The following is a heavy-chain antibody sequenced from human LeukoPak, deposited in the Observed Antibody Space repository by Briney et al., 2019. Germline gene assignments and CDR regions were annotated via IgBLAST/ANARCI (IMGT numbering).Heavy chain of an antibody. J-gene: IGHJ4*02. Sequence: GGSPRLSCTTSGFTFRSFGMHWVRQAPGKGLEWVAFIQFDGLNQQYADSVKGRFTISRDDSKSTLHVQMNSLRPEDTAVYYCARNWYSAFDYWGQGILVTVSS. CDR3: ARNWYSAFDY. V-gene: IGHV3-30*02. CDR2: IQFDGLNQ. CDR1: GFTFRSFG. D-gene: IGHD2-15*01.